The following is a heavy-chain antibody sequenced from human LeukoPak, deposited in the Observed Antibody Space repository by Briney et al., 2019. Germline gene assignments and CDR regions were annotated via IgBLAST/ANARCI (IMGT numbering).Heavy chain of an antibody. CDR2: IYYSGST. CDR3: ARDNWNYGSSTDV. D-gene: IGHD1-7*01. J-gene: IGHJ6*02. Sequence: SETLSLTCTVSGGSISSYYWSWIRQPPGKGLEWIGYIYYSGSTNYNPSLKSRVTISVDTSKNQFSLKLSSVTAADTAVYYCARDNWNYGSSTDVWGQGTTVTVSS. CDR1: GGSISSYY. V-gene: IGHV4-59*01.